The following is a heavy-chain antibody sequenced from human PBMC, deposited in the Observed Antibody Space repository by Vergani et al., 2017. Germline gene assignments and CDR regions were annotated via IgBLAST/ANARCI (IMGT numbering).Heavy chain of an antibody. CDR2: MNPNSGNT. CDR3: ARGHRAAKFYDFWSGYPY. Sequence: QVQLVQSGAEVKKPGASVKVSCKASGYTFTSYDINWVRQATGQGLEWMGWMNPNSGNTGYAQKFQGRVTMTRNTSISTAYMGLSSLRSEDTAVYYCARGHRAAKFYDFWSGYPYWGQGTLVTVSS. V-gene: IGHV1-8*01. J-gene: IGHJ4*02. D-gene: IGHD3-3*01. CDR1: GYTFTSYD.